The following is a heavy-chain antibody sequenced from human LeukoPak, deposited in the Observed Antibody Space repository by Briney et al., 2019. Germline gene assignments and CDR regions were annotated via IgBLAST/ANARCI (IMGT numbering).Heavy chain of an antibody. CDR3: ARRKHDYARPGLYYYYYYMDV. CDR2: ISSSGSTI. Sequence: PGGSLRLSCAASGFTFSSYEMNWVRQAPGKGLEWVSYISSSGSTIYYADSVKGRFTISRDNSKNTLYLQMNSLRAEDTAVYYCARRKHDYARPGLYYYYYYMDVWGKGTTVTISS. V-gene: IGHV3-48*03. CDR1: GFTFSSYE. J-gene: IGHJ6*03. D-gene: IGHD4-17*01.